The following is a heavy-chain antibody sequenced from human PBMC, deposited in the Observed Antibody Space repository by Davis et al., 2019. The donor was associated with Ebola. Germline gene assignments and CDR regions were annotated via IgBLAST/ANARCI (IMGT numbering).Heavy chain of an antibody. V-gene: IGHV3-21*01. CDR2: ISSSSSYI. CDR3: ARDSSYYGSGSLPPYFDY. D-gene: IGHD3-10*01. Sequence: GGSLRLSCAASGFTFSSYSMTWVRQAPGKGLEWVSSISSSSSYIYYADSVKGRFTITRDNAKHSLYLQMHSLRDEDTAVYYCARDSSYYGSGSLPPYFDYWGQGTLVTVSS. CDR1: GFTFSSYS. J-gene: IGHJ4*02.